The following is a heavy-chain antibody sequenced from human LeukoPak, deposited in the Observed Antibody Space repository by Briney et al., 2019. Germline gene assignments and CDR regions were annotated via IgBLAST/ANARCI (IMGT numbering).Heavy chain of an antibody. Sequence: PGGSLRLSCVVSGITFSNAWMSWVRQAPGKGLEWVGRIKSKTDGGTTDYAAPVKGRFTISRDDSKNTLYLQMNSLKTEDTAVYYCTTAFDDSSDYWGQGTLVTVSS. CDR3: TTAFDDSSDY. CDR2: IKSKTDGGTT. CDR1: GITFSNAW. V-gene: IGHV3-15*01. J-gene: IGHJ4*02. D-gene: IGHD3-22*01.